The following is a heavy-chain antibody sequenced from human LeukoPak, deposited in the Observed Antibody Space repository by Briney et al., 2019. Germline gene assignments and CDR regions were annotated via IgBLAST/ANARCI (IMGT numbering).Heavy chain of an antibody. CDR2: ISYDGSNK. V-gene: IGHV3-30*18. Sequence: GGSLRLSCAASGFTFSSYGMHWVRQAPGKGLEWVAVISYDGSNKYYADSVKGRFTISRDNSKNTLYLQMNSLRAEDTAVYYCAKDQRLSDYYGMDVWGQGTTVTVSS. J-gene: IGHJ6*02. CDR3: AKDQRLSDYYGMDV. CDR1: GFTFSSYG. D-gene: IGHD6-25*01.